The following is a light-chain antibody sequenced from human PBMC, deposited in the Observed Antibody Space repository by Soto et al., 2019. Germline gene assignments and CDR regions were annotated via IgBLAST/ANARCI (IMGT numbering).Light chain of an antibody. CDR2: GAS. Sequence: EIVMTQSPATLSVSPGERATLSCRASQNINNNLVWYQQKPGQPPRLLIYGASTRAAGVPARFSGSGSGTEFALTISSLQFEDFAFYYCQQSNDWTPGLTFGGGTKVEIQ. CDR3: QQSNDWTPGLT. V-gene: IGKV3-15*01. CDR1: QNINNN. J-gene: IGKJ4*01.